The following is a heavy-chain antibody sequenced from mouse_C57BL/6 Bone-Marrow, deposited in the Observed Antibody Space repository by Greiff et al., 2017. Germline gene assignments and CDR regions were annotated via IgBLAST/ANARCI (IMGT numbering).Heavy chain of an antibody. CDR1: GYTFTSYW. V-gene: IGHV1-52*01. D-gene: IGHD1-1*01. CDR3: ARLSYYGGFAD. J-gene: IGHJ3*01. Sequence: QVQLQQPGAELVRPGSSVKLSCKASGYTFTSYWMHWVKQRPIQGLEWIGNIDPSDSETHYNQKFKDKATLTVDKSSSTAYMQLSSLTSEDSAVYYCARLSYYGGFADWGQGTLVTVAA. CDR2: IDPSDSET.